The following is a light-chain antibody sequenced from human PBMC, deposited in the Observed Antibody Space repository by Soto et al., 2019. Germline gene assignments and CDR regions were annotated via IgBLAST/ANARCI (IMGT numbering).Light chain of an antibody. V-gene: IGKV3-20*01. CDR3: HQYGSVPLT. Sequence: EIVLTQSPGTLSLSPGERATLSCRASESVSTNYLAWYQQKPGQAPRLLISGASSRATGIPDRYSGSGSGADLTLTINRLEPEDFAVYYCHQYGSVPLTFGGGTKVEIK. CDR1: ESVSTNY. CDR2: GAS. J-gene: IGKJ4*02.